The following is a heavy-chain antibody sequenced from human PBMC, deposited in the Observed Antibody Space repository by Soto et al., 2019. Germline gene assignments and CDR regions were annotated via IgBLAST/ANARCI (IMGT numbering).Heavy chain of an antibody. CDR1: GFTFSNYA. Sequence: EVQLLESGGGLVQPGGSLRLSCAASGFTFSNYAMSWVRQAPGKGLEWVAAISANSGSTYHADSVKGRFTISRDKSKKTLDLPMNSLRDEDTAVYYCVRDSVVVPAAGGIFAFWGQGTLVSVSS. CDR3: VRDSVVVPAAGGIFAF. V-gene: IGHV3-23*01. D-gene: IGHD2-2*01. CDR2: ISANSGST. J-gene: IGHJ4*02.